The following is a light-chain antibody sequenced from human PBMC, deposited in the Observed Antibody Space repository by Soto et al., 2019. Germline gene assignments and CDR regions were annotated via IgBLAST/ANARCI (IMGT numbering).Light chain of an antibody. Sequence: EIVMTQSPATLSVSPGERATLSCRASQSVSSTLAWYQQKPGQDPRLLIYGASTRATGIPARFSGSGSGTEFTLTISSLQSEDFAVYYCQQYNNWPLTFGGGTKVEIK. V-gene: IGKV3-15*01. CDR2: GAS. J-gene: IGKJ4*01. CDR1: QSVSST. CDR3: QQYNNWPLT.